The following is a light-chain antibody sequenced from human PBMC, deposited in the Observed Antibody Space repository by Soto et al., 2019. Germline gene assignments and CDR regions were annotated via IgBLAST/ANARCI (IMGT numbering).Light chain of an antibody. V-gene: IGKV3-15*01. CDR3: QQYDDLPIT. Sequence: DTVMTQSPVTLSVSPGERVTLSCRASQDIISNLAWYQQKRGQAPRVLIYGASTRATGVPDRFSGSGSGTEFTLTITSLQSEDVATYYCQQYDDLPITFGQGTRLQIK. CDR2: GAS. J-gene: IGKJ5*01. CDR1: QDIISN.